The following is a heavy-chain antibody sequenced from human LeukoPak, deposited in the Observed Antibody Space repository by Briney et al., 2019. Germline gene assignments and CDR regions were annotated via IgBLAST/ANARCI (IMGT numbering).Heavy chain of an antibody. CDR1: GFTVSSNY. V-gene: IGHV3-53*01. CDR3: ARGLFNWNDNYFDY. D-gene: IGHD1-20*01. J-gene: IGHJ4*02. Sequence: GGSLRLSCAASGFTVSSNYMSWVRQAPGKGLEWVSVIYSGGSTYYADSVKGRFTISRDNSKNTLYLQMNSLRAEDTAVYYCARGLFNWNDNYFDYWGQGTLVTVSS. CDR2: IYSGGST.